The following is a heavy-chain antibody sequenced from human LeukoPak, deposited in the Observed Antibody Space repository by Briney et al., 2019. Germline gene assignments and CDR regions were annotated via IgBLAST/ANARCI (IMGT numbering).Heavy chain of an antibody. Sequence: SETLSLTCTVSGGSISSYYWSWIRQPAGKGLEWIGRIYTSGSTNYNPSLKSRVTMSVDTSKNQFSLKLSSVTAADTAVYYCARHVYDYVWGSYRYTVPYYFDYWGQGTLVTVSS. CDR2: IYTSGST. CDR3: ARHVYDYVWGSYRYTVPYYFDY. V-gene: IGHV4-4*07. CDR1: GGSISSYY. D-gene: IGHD3-16*02. J-gene: IGHJ4*02.